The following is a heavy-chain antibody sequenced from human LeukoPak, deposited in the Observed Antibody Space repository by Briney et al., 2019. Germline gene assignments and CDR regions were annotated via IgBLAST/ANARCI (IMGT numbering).Heavy chain of an antibody. J-gene: IGHJ4*02. D-gene: IGHD1-26*01. CDR1: SASITTYY. Sequence: SETLSLTCTVSSASITTYYWSWIRQPPGKGLEYIGQIHSSGSANYNPSLKSRVAMSLDASKNQFSLTVSSVTAADTAIYYCARDILDVGATHYFDYWGQGSLLTVSS. CDR2: IHSSGSA. V-gene: IGHV4-59*01. CDR3: ARDILDVGATHYFDY.